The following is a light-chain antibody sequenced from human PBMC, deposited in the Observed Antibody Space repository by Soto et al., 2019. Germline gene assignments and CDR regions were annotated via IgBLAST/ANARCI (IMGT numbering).Light chain of an antibody. CDR2: DAS. CDR3: QQYNSYSPWT. V-gene: IGKV1-5*01. Sequence: DIQMTQSPSTLSASVGDRVTITCRASQSISSWLAWYQQKPGKAPNLLIYDASSLESGVPSRFSGSGSGTEFPLTISSLQPDDFATYYCQQYNSYSPWTFGQGTKVEIK. CDR1: QSISSW. J-gene: IGKJ1*01.